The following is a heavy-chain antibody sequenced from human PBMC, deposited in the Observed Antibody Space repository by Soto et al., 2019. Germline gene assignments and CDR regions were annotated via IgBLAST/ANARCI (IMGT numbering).Heavy chain of an antibody. J-gene: IGHJ6*04. CDR3: AKVGYYDFWSGYPWVYYGMDV. V-gene: IGHV3-23*01. CDR2: ISGSGGST. Sequence: HPGGSLRLSCAASGFTFSSYAMSWVRQAPGKGLEWVSAISGSGGSTYYADSVKGRFTISRDNSKNTLYLQMNSLRAEDTAVYYCAKVGYYDFWSGYPWVYYGMDVWGKGTRVTVP. D-gene: IGHD3-3*01. CDR1: GFTFSSYA.